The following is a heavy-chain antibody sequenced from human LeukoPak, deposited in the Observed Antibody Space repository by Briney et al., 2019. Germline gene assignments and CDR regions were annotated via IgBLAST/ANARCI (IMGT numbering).Heavy chain of an antibody. CDR2: ISSSSSYI. J-gene: IGHJ4*02. D-gene: IGHD3-22*01. CDR1: GFTFCSYS. Sequence: PGGSLRLSCAASGFTFCSYSMNWVRQAPGKGLEWVSSISSSSSYIYYADSVKGRFTISKDNAKNSLYLQMNSLRAEDTAVYYCARVITYYYDSSGETDYWGQGTLVTVSS. V-gene: IGHV3-21*01. CDR3: ARVITYYYDSSGETDY.